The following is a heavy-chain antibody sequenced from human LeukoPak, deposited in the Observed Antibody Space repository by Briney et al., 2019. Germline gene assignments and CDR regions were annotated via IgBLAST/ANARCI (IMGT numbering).Heavy chain of an antibody. Sequence: SETLSLTCAVYGGSFSGYYWSWIRQPPGKGLEWIGEINHSGSTNYNPSLKSRVTISVDRSRNQFSLQLSSVPAADTAVYYCASRGLPAQDFNYWGQGTLVTVSS. CDR3: ASRGLPAQDFNY. J-gene: IGHJ4*02. CDR1: GGSFSGYY. V-gene: IGHV4-34*01. CDR2: INHSGST.